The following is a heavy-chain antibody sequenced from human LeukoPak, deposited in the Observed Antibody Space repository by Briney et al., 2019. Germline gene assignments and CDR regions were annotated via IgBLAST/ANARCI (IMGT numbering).Heavy chain of an antibody. D-gene: IGHD1-1*01. CDR2: IGTASDT. V-gene: IGHV3-13*01. J-gene: IGHJ4*02. Sequence: PGGALRLSCAASGVTFSDYDMRWVRQATGKGLEWVSAIGTASDTYYTGSVKRRFTISRENAKNSLYLQMNSLRAGDTAVYYCARVAKERVGGVYYFDYWGQGTLVTVSS. CDR1: GVTFSDYD. CDR3: ARVAKERVGGVYYFDY.